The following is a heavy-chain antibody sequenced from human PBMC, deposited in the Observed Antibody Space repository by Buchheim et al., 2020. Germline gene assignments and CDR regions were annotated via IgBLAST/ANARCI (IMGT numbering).Heavy chain of an antibody. CDR3: ARDPSVFLRYIDWLLGGSMDV. J-gene: IGHJ6*02. CDR1: GFTFSSYS. V-gene: IGHV3-48*02. CDR2: ISSSSSTI. Sequence: EVQLVESGGGLVQPGGSLRLSCAASGFTFSSYSMNWVRQAPGKGLEWVSYISSSSSTIYYADSVKGRFTISRDYAKNSLYLQMNSLRDEDTAVYYCARDPSVFLRYIDWLLGGSMDVWGQGTT. D-gene: IGHD3-9*01.